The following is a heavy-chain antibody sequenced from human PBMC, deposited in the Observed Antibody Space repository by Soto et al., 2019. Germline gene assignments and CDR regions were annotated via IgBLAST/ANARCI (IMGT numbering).Heavy chain of an antibody. J-gene: IGHJ4*02. D-gene: IGHD5-12*01. CDR1: GFTFSSYW. CDR2: IKVDGSEK. Sequence: PGGSLRLSCAAAGFTFSSYWMSWVRQAPGKGLEWLANIKVDGSEKYYVDSVKGRFTISRDNAKNSLYLQMISLRVEDTAVYYCARGIVATIGGFDYWGLGALVTVSS. V-gene: IGHV3-7*01. CDR3: ARGIVATIGGFDY.